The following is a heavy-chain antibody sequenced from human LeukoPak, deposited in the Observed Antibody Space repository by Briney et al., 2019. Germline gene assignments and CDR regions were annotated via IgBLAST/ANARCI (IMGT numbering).Heavy chain of an antibody. D-gene: IGHD6-13*01. CDR3: ARASSSSYDY. Sequence: PGGSLRLSCAASGFTFSSYSMNWVRQAPGKGLEWVSSISSSSSYIYYADSVKGRFTISRDNAKNSLYLRMNSLRAEDTAVYYCARASSSSYDYWGQGTLVTVSS. V-gene: IGHV3-21*01. CDR1: GFTFSSYS. J-gene: IGHJ4*02. CDR2: ISSSSSYI.